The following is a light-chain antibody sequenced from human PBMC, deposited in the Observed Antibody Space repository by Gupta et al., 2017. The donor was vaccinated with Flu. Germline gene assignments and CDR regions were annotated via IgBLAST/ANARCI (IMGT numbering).Light chain of an antibody. Sequence: QAVVPQDPSLTVSPGGTVTLTCGSSTGAVTSGHYPYWFQQKPGQAPRTLISDTSNKYAWTPARFSGSLLGGKAALTLSGAQPEDEDDYYCLLSYTGARVFGGGTKLTVL. J-gene: IGLJ3*02. CDR2: DTS. CDR3: LLSYTGARV. CDR1: TGAVTSGHY. V-gene: IGLV7-46*01.